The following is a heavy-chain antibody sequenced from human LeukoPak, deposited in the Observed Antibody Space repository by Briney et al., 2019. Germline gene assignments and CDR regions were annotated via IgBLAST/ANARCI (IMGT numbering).Heavy chain of an antibody. CDR3: ARDSNDYDILTGYYYYMDV. J-gene: IGHJ6*03. Sequence: SETLSLTCTVSGGSISSSSYYWGWIRQPPGKGLEWMGSIYYSGSTYYNPSLKSRVTISVDTSKNQFSLKLSSVTAADTAVYYCARDSNDYDILTGYYYYMDVWGKGTTVTISS. V-gene: IGHV4-39*07. CDR1: GGSISSSSYY. CDR2: IYYSGST. D-gene: IGHD3-9*01.